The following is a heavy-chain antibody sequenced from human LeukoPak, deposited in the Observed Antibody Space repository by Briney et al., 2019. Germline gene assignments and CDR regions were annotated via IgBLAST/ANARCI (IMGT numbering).Heavy chain of an antibody. J-gene: IGHJ4*02. V-gene: IGHV3-7*01. CDR3: ARGHNRLDY. D-gene: IGHD1-14*01. CDR1: GFTFSNYW. CDR2: IDQDGSEK. Sequence: GGSLGLSCAASGFTFSNYWMSWVRQAPGKGLEWVANIDQDGSEKSYVDSVKGRFTISRDNAKNSLYLLMNSLRADDTSVYYCARGHNRLDYWGQGTLVTVSS.